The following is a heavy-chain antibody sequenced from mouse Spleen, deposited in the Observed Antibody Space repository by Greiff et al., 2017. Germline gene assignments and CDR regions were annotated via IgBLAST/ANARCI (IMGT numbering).Heavy chain of an antibody. Sequence: EVQLQESGPGLVKPSQSLSLTCSVSGYSITSGYYWYWIRQSPGNLLEWMGYISYDGSNNYNPSFKNRITITRDTSKNPFFLKLNSVTTEDTATSYCASYHYYGSSYRDNYAMDYWGQGTSVTVSS. V-gene: IGHV3-6*01. CDR2: ISYDGSN. CDR3: ASYHYYGSSYRDNYAMDY. D-gene: IGHD1-1*01. J-gene: IGHJ4*01. CDR1: GYSITSGYY.